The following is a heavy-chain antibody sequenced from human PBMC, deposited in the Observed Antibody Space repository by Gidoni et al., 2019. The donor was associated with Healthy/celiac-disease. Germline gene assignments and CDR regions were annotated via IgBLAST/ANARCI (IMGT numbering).Heavy chain of an antibody. V-gene: IGHV1-8*01. Sequence: VQLVQSGAEVKKPGASVKVSCKASGYTFTSYDINWVRQATGQGLEWMGWMNPNSGNTGDAQKFKGRVTMTRNTSISTVYMELSSLRSEDTAVYYCARRGDSSGWYSVDYWGQGTLVTVSS. D-gene: IGHD6-19*01. CDR2: MNPNSGNT. CDR3: ARRGDSSGWYSVDY. CDR1: GYTFTSYD. J-gene: IGHJ4*02.